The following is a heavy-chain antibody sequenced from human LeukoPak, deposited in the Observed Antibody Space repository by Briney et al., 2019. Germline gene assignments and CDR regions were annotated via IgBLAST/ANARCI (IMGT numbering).Heavy chain of an antibody. CDR3: AREVTNDAFDI. CDR2: IWYDGSNK. V-gene: IGHV3-33*01. J-gene: IGHJ3*02. D-gene: IGHD4-17*01. CDR1: GFTFSTYG. Sequence: GGSLRLSCAASGFTFSTYGMHWVRQAPGKGLEWVAFIWYDGSNKYYADSVKGRYTISRDNSKNTLFLQMNSLRAEDTAVYYCAREVTNDAFDIWGQGTKVTVSS.